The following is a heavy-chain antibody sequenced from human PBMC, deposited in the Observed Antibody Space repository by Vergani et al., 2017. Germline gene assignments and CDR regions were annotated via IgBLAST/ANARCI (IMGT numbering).Heavy chain of an antibody. V-gene: IGHV4-39*01. Sequence: QLQLQESGPGLVKPSATLSLTCSVSGASIRSSNYYWGWIRQPPGKGLEWIASIYYSGSTYYNPSFKSRVTISVDTSKNQFSLKLRSVTAADTAVYFCARHSTVEWLVKLGWIDPWGQGSLVTVSS. D-gene: IGHD6-19*01. CDR2: IYYSGST. J-gene: IGHJ5*02. CDR1: GASIRSSNYY. CDR3: ARHSTVEWLVKLGWIDP.